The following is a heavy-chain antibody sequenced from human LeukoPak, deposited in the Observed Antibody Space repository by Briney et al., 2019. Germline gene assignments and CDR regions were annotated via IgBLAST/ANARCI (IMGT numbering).Heavy chain of an antibody. CDR3: ARDRGPRTGFMVREAYDY. J-gene: IGHJ4*02. CDR1: GFTFSDYW. D-gene: IGHD3-10*01. Sequence: TGGSLRLSCVASGFTFSDYWIHWVRQAPGKGLVWVSRISSDGDTTNYADSVKGRFTISRDNAKNTLYLQMNSLRVEDTAVYYCARDRGPRTGFMVREAYDYRGQGTLVTVSS. CDR2: ISSDGDTT. V-gene: IGHV3-74*01.